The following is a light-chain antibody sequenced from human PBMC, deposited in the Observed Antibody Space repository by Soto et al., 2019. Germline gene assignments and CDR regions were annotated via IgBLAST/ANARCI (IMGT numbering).Light chain of an antibody. CDR1: QGITKY. CDR2: AAS. V-gene: IGKV1-27*01. CDR3: QKYNSASLT. J-gene: IGKJ4*01. Sequence: DIQMTQSPSSLSASVGDRVTITCRASQGITKYLAWYQQKPGKAPKLLIYAASTLQSGVPSRFSGSGSGTDFPLTISRLQPEEVATYYCQKYNSASLTFGGGKTVEIK.